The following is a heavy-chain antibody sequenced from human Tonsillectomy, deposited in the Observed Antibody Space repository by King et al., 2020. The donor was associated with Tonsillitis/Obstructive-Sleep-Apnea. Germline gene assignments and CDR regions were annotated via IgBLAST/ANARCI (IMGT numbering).Heavy chain of an antibody. J-gene: IGHJ5*02. CDR2: FDPEDGET. Sequence: QLVQSGAEVKKPGASVKVSCKVSGYTLTELSMHWVRQAPGKGLEWMGGFDPEDGETIYAQKFQGRVTMTEDTSTDTAYMELSSLGSEDTAVYYCATDTLYCSSTSCSDPGRFDPWGQGTLVTVSS. CDR3: ATDTLYCSSTSCSDPGRFDP. CDR1: GYTLTELS. D-gene: IGHD2-2*01. V-gene: IGHV1-24*01.